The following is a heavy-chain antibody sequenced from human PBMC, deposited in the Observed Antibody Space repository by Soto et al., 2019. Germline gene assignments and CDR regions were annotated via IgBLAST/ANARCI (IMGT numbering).Heavy chain of an antibody. V-gene: IGHV3-23*01. CDR2: ISGSGGSS. J-gene: IGHJ6*02. CDR1: VFALSTYA. CDR3: AKVTKRAAAGRYEYYKYGMDV. Sequence: GGTLRLSCAASVFALSTYAMTWVRQAPGKGLEWVSVISGSGGSSYYAASVKGRFTISRDNSKNTLYLQMNGLRAEDTALYYCAKVTKRAAAGRYEYYKYGMDVWGQGTTVTVSS. D-gene: IGHD6-13*01.